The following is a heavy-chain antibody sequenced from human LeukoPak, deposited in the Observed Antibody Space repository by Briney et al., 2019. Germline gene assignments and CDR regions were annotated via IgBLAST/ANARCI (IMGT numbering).Heavy chain of an antibody. CDR1: SGSFSGYY. CDR2: FNHNWGA. D-gene: IGHD3-10*01. Sequence: SETLSLTCAVYSGSFSGYYWTWFRQPPGKGLEWIGEFNHNWGANYNPSLKRRVTISVDTSKNHLSLSLNSVAAADTAVYYCAASLWFGIYPDYWGQGSLVTVSS. V-gene: IGHV4-34*01. CDR3: AASLWFGIYPDY. J-gene: IGHJ4*02.